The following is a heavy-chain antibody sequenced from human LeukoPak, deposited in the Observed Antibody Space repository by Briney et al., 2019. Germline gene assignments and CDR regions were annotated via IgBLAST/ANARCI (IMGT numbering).Heavy chain of an antibody. CDR3: AREGPDY. Sequence: PGGSLILSYAASGFIFSNYWMHWVRQAPGKGLEWVSGINEEGSDTKYADSVRGQFTISRDNAKNTLSLQMNSLRADDTAVYYCAREGPDYWGQGTLVTVSS. J-gene: IGHJ4*02. CDR2: INEEGSDT. CDR1: GFIFSNYW. V-gene: IGHV3-74*01.